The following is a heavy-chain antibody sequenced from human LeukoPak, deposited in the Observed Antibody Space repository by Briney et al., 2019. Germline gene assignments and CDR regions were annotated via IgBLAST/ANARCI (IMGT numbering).Heavy chain of an antibody. CDR3: ARVQKAGATGVCFDY. CDR2: IYHSGST. V-gene: IGHV4-4*02. J-gene: IGHJ4*02. Sequence: PSGTLSLTCTVSGGSISSSHWWSWVRQPPGKGLEWIGEIYHSGSTNYNPSLKSRVTISVDKSKNQFSLKLTSVTAADTAVYYCARVQKAGATGVCFDYWGQGTLVIVSS. CDR1: GGSISSSHW. D-gene: IGHD1-26*01.